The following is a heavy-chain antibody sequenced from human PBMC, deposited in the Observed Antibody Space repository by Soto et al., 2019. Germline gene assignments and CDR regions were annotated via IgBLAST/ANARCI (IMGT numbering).Heavy chain of an antibody. V-gene: IGHV3-23*01. CDR2: ISYNGDST. CDR3: SKVVVRGPAPPYYLDY. Sequence: GGSLRLSCAASGFTVSSNYMSWVRQAPGKGLEWVSSISYNGDSTFYADSVKGLFTISRDSFENTLYLQMNSLRAEDTAVYYCSKVVVRGPAPPYYLDYSARGALVTAPQ. J-gene: IGHJ4*02. CDR1: GFTVSSNY. D-gene: IGHD2-15*01.